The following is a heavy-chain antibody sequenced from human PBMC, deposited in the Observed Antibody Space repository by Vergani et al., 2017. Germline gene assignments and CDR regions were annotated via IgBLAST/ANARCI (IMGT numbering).Heavy chain of an antibody. D-gene: IGHD4-11*01. CDR1: GFTFSYYY. CDR3: ARGGLPGY. V-gene: IGHV3-22*02. Sequence: EVQLVESGGGLVQPGGSLRLSCAASGFTFSYYYMSGVRQAPGKGLEWVGFIRNKANGGTTEYTTSVKGRFTISRDDSKSITYLQMNSLRAEDTAVYYCARGGLPGYWGQGTLVTVSS. CDR2: IRNKANGGTT. J-gene: IGHJ4*02.